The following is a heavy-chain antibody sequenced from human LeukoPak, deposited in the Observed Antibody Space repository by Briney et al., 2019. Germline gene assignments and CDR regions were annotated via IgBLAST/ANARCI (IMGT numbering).Heavy chain of an antibody. D-gene: IGHD6-6*01. V-gene: IGHV1-8*02. J-gene: IGHJ4*02. CDR3: ARLPKYSRPLDY. CDR1: GYTFSSYD. Sequence: ASVKVSCKASGYTFSSYDINWGRQATGQGREWMGWMNPNSGNTAYAQKFQGRVTMSRDTSISTAYMELSSLRSEDTAVYYCARLPKYSRPLDYWGQGTLVTVSS. CDR2: MNPNSGNT.